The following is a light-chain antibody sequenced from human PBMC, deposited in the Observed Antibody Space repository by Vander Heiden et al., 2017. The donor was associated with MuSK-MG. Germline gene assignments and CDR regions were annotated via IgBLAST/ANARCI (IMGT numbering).Light chain of an antibody. CDR1: QSVSSRY. Sequence: EIVLTQSPGTLSLSPGERATLSCRASQSVSSRYLGWYQQKPGQAPRLLIYGASSRATGIPDRFSGSGSGTDFTLTISRLEPEDFAVYYCQQSGRWITFGQGTRLEIK. CDR3: QQSGRWIT. CDR2: GAS. V-gene: IGKV3-20*01. J-gene: IGKJ5*01.